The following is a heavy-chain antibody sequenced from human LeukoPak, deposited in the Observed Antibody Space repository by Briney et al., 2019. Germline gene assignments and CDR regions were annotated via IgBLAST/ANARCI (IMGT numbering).Heavy chain of an antibody. D-gene: IGHD5-12*01. V-gene: IGHV3-23*01. CDR1: GFTFSSYA. CDR2: ISGSGGST. CDR3: ARSQGYSGYDHPDY. Sequence: GGSLRLSCAASGFTFSSYAMSWVRQAPGKGLEWVSAISGSGGSTYYADSVKGRFTISRDNSKNTLYLQMNSLRAEDTAVYYCARSQGYSGYDHPDYWGQGTLVTVSS. J-gene: IGHJ4*02.